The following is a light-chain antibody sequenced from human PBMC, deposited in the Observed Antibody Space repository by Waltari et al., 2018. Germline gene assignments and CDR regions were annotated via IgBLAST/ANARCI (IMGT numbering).Light chain of an antibody. Sequence: QSALTQPASVSGSPGQSIPLSCTGTSSDVGSYYLLSWYQQHPGKVPKLIIYENTKRPSGVSDRFSGSKSGNTASLTISGLQAEDEADYHCCAHAGSGIWVFGGGTKLTVL. J-gene: IGLJ3*02. CDR2: ENT. CDR3: CAHAGSGIWV. CDR1: SSDVGSYYL. V-gene: IGLV2-23*01.